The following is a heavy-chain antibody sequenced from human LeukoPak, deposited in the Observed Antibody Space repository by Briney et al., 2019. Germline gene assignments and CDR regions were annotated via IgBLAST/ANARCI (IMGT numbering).Heavy chain of an antibody. CDR1: GFTLSSYS. CDR2: ISSSSSAI. V-gene: IGHV3-48*04. CDR3: AREDDGVSGY. J-gene: IGHJ4*02. D-gene: IGHD2-8*01. Sequence: GGSLRLSCAASGFTLSSYSMNWVRQAPGKGLEWVSYISSSSSAIYYADSVKGRFTISRDNAKNSLYLQMNSLRAEDTAVYYCAREDDGVSGYWGQGTLVTVSS.